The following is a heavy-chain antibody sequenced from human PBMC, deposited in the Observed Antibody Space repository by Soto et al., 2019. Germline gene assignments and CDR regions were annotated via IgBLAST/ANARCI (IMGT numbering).Heavy chain of an antibody. CDR1: SGSISGYY. CDR3: ASRPGGYSYGFFDF. D-gene: IGHD5-18*01. CDR2: VYNSGNT. Sequence: SETLSLTCTFSSGSISGYYWSWIRQPPGKGLEWIGYVYNSGNTNYNPSLKSRVTISIDTSKIQFSLKLTSVTAADTAVYYCASRPGGYSYGFFDFWGQGTLVTVSS. V-gene: IGHV4-4*08. J-gene: IGHJ4*02.